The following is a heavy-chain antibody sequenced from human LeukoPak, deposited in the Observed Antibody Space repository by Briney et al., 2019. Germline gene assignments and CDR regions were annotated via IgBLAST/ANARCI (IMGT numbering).Heavy chain of an antibody. CDR2: INASNGHT. CDR3: ARIRTIVRGPDGFDI. V-gene: IGHV1-3*01. Sequence: ASVKVSCKASGYIFTNYAMHWVRRAPGQRLEWMGWINASNGHTKYSQKFQGRVTITRDTSANTAYMELSSLRSEDTAVYYCARIRTIVRGPDGFDIWGQGTMVTVSS. J-gene: IGHJ3*02. D-gene: IGHD3-10*01. CDR1: GYIFTNYA.